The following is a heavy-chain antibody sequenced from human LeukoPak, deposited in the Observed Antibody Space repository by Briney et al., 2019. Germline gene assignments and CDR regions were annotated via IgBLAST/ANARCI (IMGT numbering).Heavy chain of an antibody. D-gene: IGHD3-9*01. J-gene: IGHJ4*02. Sequence: GGSLRLSCAASGFTFSTYWMTWVRQAPGKGPEWVANIKQDGSETAYVDSVRGRFTISRDNTDNSLYLQMNGLRVEDTAVYYCARDRTVRGYFDWSLSASPGFDYWGQGTLVTVSS. V-gene: IGHV3-7*03. CDR2: IKQDGSET. CDR1: GFTFSTYW. CDR3: ARDRTVRGYFDWSLSASPGFDY.